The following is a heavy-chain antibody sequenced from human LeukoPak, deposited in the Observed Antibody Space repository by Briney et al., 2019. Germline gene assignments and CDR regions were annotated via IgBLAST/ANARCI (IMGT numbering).Heavy chain of an antibody. J-gene: IGHJ4*02. CDR3: ARAAGYCSGGSCYHFDY. Sequence: SVKVSCKASGGTFSSYAISWVRQAPGQGLEWIGRIIPIFGTANYAQKFQGRVTITADRSTSTAYMELSSLRSEDTAVYYCARAAGYCSGGSCYHFDYWGQGTLVTVSS. V-gene: IGHV1-69*06. CDR2: IIPIFGTA. D-gene: IGHD2-15*01. CDR1: GGTFSSYA.